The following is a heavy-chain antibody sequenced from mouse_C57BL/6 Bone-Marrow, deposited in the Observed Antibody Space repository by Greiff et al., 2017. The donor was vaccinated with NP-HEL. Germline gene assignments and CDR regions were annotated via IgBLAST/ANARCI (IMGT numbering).Heavy chain of an antibody. V-gene: IGHV5-9*01. D-gene: IGHD2-5*01. CDR1: GFTFSSYT. Sequence: EVMLVESGGGLVKPGGSLKLSCAASGFTFSSYTMSWVRQTPEKRLEWVATISGGGGNTYYPDIGKGRFTISRDNAKNTLYLQMSSLRSEDTALYYCARAYYSNYGFDYWGQGTTLTVSS. J-gene: IGHJ2*01. CDR3: ARAYYSNYGFDY. CDR2: ISGGGGNT.